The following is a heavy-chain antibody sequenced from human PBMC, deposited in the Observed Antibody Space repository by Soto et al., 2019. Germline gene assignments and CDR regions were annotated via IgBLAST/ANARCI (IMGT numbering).Heavy chain of an antibody. J-gene: IGHJ4*02. Sequence: QVQLVESGGGVVQPGRSLRLSCAASGFTFRIYAIHWVRQAPGKGLEWVAVISYDGSNKYYADSVKGRFTISRDNSKNTLYLQMNSLRAEDTAVYYCVTLAVAGEGSDYWGQGTLVTVSS. D-gene: IGHD6-19*01. CDR3: VTLAVAGEGSDY. CDR2: ISYDGSNK. CDR1: GFTFRIYA. V-gene: IGHV3-30-3*01.